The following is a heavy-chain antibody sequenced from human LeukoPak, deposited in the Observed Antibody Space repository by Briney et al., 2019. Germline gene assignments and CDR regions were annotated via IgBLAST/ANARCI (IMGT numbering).Heavy chain of an antibody. CDR1: GFTFSSYS. Sequence: GGSLRLSCAASGFTFSSYSMNWVRQAPGKGLEWVSSISSSSSYIYYADSVKGRFTISRDNAKNSLYLQMNSLGAEGTTVYYCGREGCSSTSCYLAAFDIWGQGTMVTVSS. V-gene: IGHV3-21*01. CDR2: ISSSSSYI. D-gene: IGHD2-2*01. CDR3: GREGCSSTSCYLAAFDI. J-gene: IGHJ3*02.